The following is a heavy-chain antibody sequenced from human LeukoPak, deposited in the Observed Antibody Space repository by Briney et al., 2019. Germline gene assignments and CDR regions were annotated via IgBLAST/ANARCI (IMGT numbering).Heavy chain of an antibody. V-gene: IGHV3-64*02. J-gene: IGHJ4*02. Sequence: GGSLRLSCAASGFTFSRYGMNWVRQAPGKGLEYVSVIASNGGRTDYADSVKGRCTISRDKSKNTLYLQMNSLRAEDTAVYYCARARVRGVYLFDDWGQGTPVTVSS. CDR3: ARARVRGVYLFDD. CDR1: GFTFSRYG. CDR2: IASNGGRT. D-gene: IGHD3-10*01.